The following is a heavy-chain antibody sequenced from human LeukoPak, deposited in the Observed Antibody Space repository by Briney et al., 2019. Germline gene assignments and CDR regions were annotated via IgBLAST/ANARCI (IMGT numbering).Heavy chain of an antibody. V-gene: IGHV3-30-3*01. J-gene: IGHJ4*02. CDR2: ISFDGSDK. CDR3: ARDFSSTSFDY. Sequence: GGSLRLSCAASGFTFSSYAMHWVRQAPGKGLEWVAVISFDGSDKNYADSVKGRFTISRDNSKNTLYLQMNSLRAEDTAVYYCARDFSSTSFDYWGQGTLVTVSS. CDR1: GFTFSSYA. D-gene: IGHD6-13*01.